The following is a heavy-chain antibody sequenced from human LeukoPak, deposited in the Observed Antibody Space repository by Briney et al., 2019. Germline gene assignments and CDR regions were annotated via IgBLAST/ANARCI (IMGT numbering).Heavy chain of an antibody. CDR1: GYTFTSNY. CDR2: MNPNSGNT. J-gene: IGHJ6*03. Sequence: ASVKVSCKAFGYTFTSNYMHWVRQATGQGLEWMGWMNPNSGNTGYAQKFQGRVTITRNTSISTAYMELSSLRSEDTAVYYCARSSTGGRRYCTNGVCYTDYYYYMDVWGKGTTVTVSS. CDR3: ARSSTGGRRYCTNGVCYTDYYYYMDV. V-gene: IGHV1-8*03. D-gene: IGHD2-8*01.